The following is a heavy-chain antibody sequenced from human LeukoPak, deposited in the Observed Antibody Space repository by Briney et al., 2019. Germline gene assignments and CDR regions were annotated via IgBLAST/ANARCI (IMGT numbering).Heavy chain of an antibody. J-gene: IGHJ1*01. Sequence: PSETLSLTCAVYGGSFSGYYWSWIRQPPGKGLEWIGEINHSGSTNYNPSLKSRVTISVDTSKNQFSLKLSSVTAADTAVYYCARGGRYCLDHWGQGALVTVSS. CDR1: GGSFSGYY. CDR3: ARGGRYCLDH. D-gene: IGHD1-26*01. V-gene: IGHV4-34*01. CDR2: INHSGST.